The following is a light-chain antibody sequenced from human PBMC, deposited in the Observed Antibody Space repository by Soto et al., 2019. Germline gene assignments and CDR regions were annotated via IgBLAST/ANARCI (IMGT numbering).Light chain of an antibody. Sequence: AIQMTQSPSSLSASVGDRVTITCRASQGIRSELGWYQQKQRKAPTLLIYAASCLQSGVQSRFSGSGSGTYFTLTISSLQPEDVANYCCLQDYNYPLTFGGGTKVEIK. V-gene: IGKV1-6*01. CDR3: LQDYNYPLT. J-gene: IGKJ4*02. CDR2: AAS. CDR1: QGIRSE.